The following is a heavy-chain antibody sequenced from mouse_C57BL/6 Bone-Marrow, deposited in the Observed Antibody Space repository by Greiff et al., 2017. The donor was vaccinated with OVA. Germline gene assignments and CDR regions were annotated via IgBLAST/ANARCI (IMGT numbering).Heavy chain of an antibody. CDR3: ARRNYYDY. CDR2: ISGGGGNT. CDR1: GFTFSSYT. Sequence: EVQGVESGGGLVKPGGSLKLSCAASGFTFSSYTMSWVRQTPEKRLEWVATISGGGGNTYYPDSVKGRFTISRDNAKNTLYLQMSSLRSEDTAWYYCARRNYYDYWGQGTTLTVSS. V-gene: IGHV5-9*01. J-gene: IGHJ2*01.